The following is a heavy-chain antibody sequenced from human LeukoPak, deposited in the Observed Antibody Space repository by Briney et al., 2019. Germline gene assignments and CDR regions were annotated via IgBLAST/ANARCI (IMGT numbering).Heavy chain of an antibody. CDR2: INPSGGST. V-gene: IGHV1-46*01. J-gene: IGHJ4*02. Sequence: EASVKVSCKASGYTFTSYYMHWVRQAPGQGLEWMGIINPSGGSTSYAQKFQGRVTIAENTNTSTVQMELTSLSAEDTAVYYCARVPQLLSVGDYWGQGTLVTVSS. CDR1: GYTFTSYY. D-gene: IGHD2-2*01. CDR3: ARVPQLLSVGDY.